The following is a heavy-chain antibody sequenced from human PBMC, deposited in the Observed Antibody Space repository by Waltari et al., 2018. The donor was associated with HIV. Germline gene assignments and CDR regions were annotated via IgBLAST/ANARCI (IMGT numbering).Heavy chain of an antibody. Sequence: QVQLVESGGGLVKPGGSSLRLSCAASGFVFSDFYMSWFRQAPGKGLEWISYISSSGTTIYYRDSVKGRFTISRDNAKNSLSLQMNSLRAEDTAVYYCASPGPYCGGDCYLDWGPGTLVTVSS. CDR3: ASPGPYCGGDCYLD. J-gene: IGHJ4*02. CDR2: ISSSGTTI. D-gene: IGHD2-21*02. CDR1: GFVFSDFY. V-gene: IGHV3-11*01.